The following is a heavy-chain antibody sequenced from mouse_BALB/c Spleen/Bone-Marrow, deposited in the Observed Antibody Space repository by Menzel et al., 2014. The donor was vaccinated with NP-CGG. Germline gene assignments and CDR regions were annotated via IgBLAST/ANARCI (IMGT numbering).Heavy chain of an antibody. J-gene: IGHJ3*01. CDR1: GYTFTNYW. V-gene: IGHV1-69*02. Sequence: QVQLQQSGADLVRPGASVKLSCKTSGYTFTNYWINWLKQRPGQGLEWIGNISPSNIHTNYNQKFKDKATLTVDKSSSTAYMQLSSPTSGDSAVYYCAKYDYGFTFWGQGTLVTVSA. D-gene: IGHD1-1*01. CDR3: AKYDYGFTF. CDR2: ISPSNIHT.